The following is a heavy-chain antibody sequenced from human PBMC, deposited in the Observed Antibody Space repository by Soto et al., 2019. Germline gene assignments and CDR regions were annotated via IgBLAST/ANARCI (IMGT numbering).Heavy chain of an antibody. Sequence: ASVKVSCKASGYTFTSNSIHWVRQAPGQGLEWMGIIHPSGGSTSYAQKFQGRVTMTRDTSTSTVYMGLSSLRSEDTAVYYCGRTFASSGVDVWGQGTTVTVSS. CDR3: GRTFASSGVDV. CDR2: IHPSGGST. CDR1: GYTFTSNS. D-gene: IGHD3-16*01. J-gene: IGHJ6*02. V-gene: IGHV1-46*01.